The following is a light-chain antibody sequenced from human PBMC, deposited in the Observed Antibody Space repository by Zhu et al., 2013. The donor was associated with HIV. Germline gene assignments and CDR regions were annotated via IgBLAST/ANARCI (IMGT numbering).Light chain of an antibody. J-gene: IGKJ2*01. V-gene: IGKV3-11*01. CDR2: EAS. CDR3: QQYNNWPYT. Sequence: EIVLTQSPATLSLSPGDTATLSCRASQSISNFLAWYQQKPGQAPRLLIYEASNRATGVPARFSGSGSGTESTLTISSLQSEDFAVYYCQQYNNWPYTFGQGTKLEIK. CDR1: QSISNF.